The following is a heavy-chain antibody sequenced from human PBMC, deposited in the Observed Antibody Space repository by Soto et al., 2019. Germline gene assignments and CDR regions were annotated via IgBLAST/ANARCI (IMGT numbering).Heavy chain of an antibody. V-gene: IGHV3-49*03. CDR3: AREQGGITSIRGDVDY. J-gene: IGHJ4*02. CDR1: GFSFSVYS. CDR2: IRRTTSGATT. D-gene: IGHD3-10*01. Sequence: EVALVESGGALVEPGRSLRLSCIASGFSFSVYSMAWFRQAPGKGLEWAGFIRRTTSGATTESASSVQGRFIISRDDSRNIVYLQMSSLKIEDTAVYYCAREQGGITSIRGDVDYWGQGTLVTVSS.